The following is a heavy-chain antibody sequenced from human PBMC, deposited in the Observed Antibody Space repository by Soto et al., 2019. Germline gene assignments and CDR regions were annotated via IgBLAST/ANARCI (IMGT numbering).Heavy chain of an antibody. D-gene: IGHD3-22*01. CDR3: TRHPNYYDSSGYYHEGDWFDP. CDR2: IRSKAYGGTT. Sequence: EVQLVESGGGLVKPGRSLRLSCTASGFTFGDYAMSWFRQAPGKGLEWVGFIRSKAYGGTTEYAASVKGRFTISRDDSKSIAYLQMNSLKTEDTAVYYCTRHPNYYDSSGYYHEGDWFDPWGQGTLVTVSS. V-gene: IGHV3-49*05. CDR1: GFTFGDYA. J-gene: IGHJ5*02.